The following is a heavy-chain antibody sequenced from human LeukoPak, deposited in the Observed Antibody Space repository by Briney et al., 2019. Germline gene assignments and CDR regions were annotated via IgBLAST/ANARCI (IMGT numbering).Heavy chain of an antibody. V-gene: IGHV1-18*01. CDR2: ISAYNGNT. J-gene: IGHJ4*02. CDR1: SYTFTSYG. D-gene: IGHD3-22*01. CDR3: ARGFPPRRSYDSSGYYSYYFDY. Sequence: ASVKVSCTASSYTFTSYGISWVRQAPGQGLEWMGWISAYNGNTKYSQRLQGRVTMTTDTSTSTAYMELRSLRSDDRAVYYCARGFPPRRSYDSSGYYSYYFDYWGQGTLVTVSS.